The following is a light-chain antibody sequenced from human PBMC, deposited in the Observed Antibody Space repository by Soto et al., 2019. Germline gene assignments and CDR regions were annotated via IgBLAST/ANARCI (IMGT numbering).Light chain of an antibody. CDR2: GAS. CDR1: QSVSSIY. J-gene: IGKJ2*01. Sequence: EIVLTQSPGTLSLSPGERATLSCRASQSVSSIYLAWYQQKPGQAPRLLIYGASSRATGIPDRFSGSGSGTDFTLTISRLEPEDFEVYYCQQYGSSPDTFGQGTKLEIK. V-gene: IGKV3-20*01. CDR3: QQYGSSPDT.